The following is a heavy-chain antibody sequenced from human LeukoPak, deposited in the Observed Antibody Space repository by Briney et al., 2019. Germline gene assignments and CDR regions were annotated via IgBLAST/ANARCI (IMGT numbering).Heavy chain of an antibody. D-gene: IGHD3-10*01. J-gene: IGHJ4*02. CDR3: AKTIPAIRGEIDY. V-gene: IGHV3-30*02. CDR2: IRYDGKNK. Sequence: XXXVRXAPXXXLEWVAFIRYDGKNKDYADSVKGRFTISRDDSKNTLYLQMNNLRAEDTAVYYCAKTIPAIRGEIDYWGQGTLVTVSS.